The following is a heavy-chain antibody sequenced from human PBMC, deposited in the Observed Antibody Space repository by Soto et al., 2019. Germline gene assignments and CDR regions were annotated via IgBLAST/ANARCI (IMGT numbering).Heavy chain of an antibody. V-gene: IGHV3-7*01. D-gene: IGHD2-2*01. CDR2: IKQDGSEK. Sequence: GGSLRLSCAASGFTFSSYWMSWVRQAPGKGLEWVANIKQDGSEKYYVDSVKGRFTISRDNAKNSLYLQMNSLRAEDTAVYYCARARDPILYGPAGYWGQGTLVTVSS. CDR1: GFTFSSYW. CDR3: ARARDPILYGPAGY. J-gene: IGHJ4*02.